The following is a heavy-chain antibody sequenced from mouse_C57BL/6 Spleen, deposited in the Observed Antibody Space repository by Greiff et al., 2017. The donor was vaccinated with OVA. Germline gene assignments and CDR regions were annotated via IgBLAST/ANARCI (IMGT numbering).Heavy chain of an antibody. CDR3: ARTHGSSYYFDY. D-gene: IGHD1-1*01. CDR1: GFNIKDYY. CDR2: IDHEDGET. Sequence: EVKLVESGAELVKPGASVKLSCTASGFNIKDYYMHWVKQRTEQGLEWIGRIDHEDGETKYAPKFQGKATITADTSSNTAYLQLSSLTSEDTAVYYCARTHGSSYYFDYWGQGTTLTVSS. J-gene: IGHJ2*01. V-gene: IGHV14-2*01.